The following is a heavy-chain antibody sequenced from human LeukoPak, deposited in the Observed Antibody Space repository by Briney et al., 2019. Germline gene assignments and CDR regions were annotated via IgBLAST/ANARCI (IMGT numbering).Heavy chain of an antibody. Sequence: GGSLRLSCAASGFTFSSYEMNWVRQAPGKGLEWVSYISSSGSTIYYADSVKGRFTISRDNAKKSLYLQMNSLRAEDTAVYYCARGVRFLEWLPNYYYYYMDVWGKGTTVTVSS. D-gene: IGHD3-3*01. V-gene: IGHV3-48*03. CDR3: ARGVRFLEWLPNYYYYYMDV. J-gene: IGHJ6*03. CDR1: GFTFSSYE. CDR2: ISSSGSTI.